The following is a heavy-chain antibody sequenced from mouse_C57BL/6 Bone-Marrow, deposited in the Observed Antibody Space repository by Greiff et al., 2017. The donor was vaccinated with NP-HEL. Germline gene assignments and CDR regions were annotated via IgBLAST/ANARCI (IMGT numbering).Heavy chain of an antibody. J-gene: IGHJ3*01. Sequence: EVQGVESGGGLVQPGGSLKLSCAASGFTFSDYGMAWVRQAPRKGPEWVAFISNLAYSIYYADTVTGRFTISRENAKNTLYLEMSSLRSEDTAMYYCARREYGNYEAWFAYWGQGTLVTVSA. CDR2: ISNLAYSI. D-gene: IGHD2-10*02. CDR1: GFTFSDYG. V-gene: IGHV5-15*01. CDR3: ARREYGNYEAWFAY.